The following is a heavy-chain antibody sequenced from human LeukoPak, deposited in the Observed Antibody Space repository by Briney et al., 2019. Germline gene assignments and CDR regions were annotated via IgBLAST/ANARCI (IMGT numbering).Heavy chain of an antibody. CDR1: GFTFSTYA. V-gene: IGHV3-23*01. CDR2: ISGSGDGT. CDR3: AKGLVGSGYYNWFDP. J-gene: IGHJ5*02. D-gene: IGHD3-3*01. Sequence: PGGSLRLSCAASGFTFSTYAMNWVRQAPGKGLEWVSGISGSGDGTYYADSVKGRFTISRDNSKNSLYLQMNSLRTEDTAFYYRAKGLVGSGYYNWFDPWGQGTLVIVSS.